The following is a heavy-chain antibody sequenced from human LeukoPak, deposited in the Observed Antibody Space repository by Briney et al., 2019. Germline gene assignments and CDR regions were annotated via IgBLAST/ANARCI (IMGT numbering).Heavy chain of an antibody. Sequence: PGGSLRLSCAASGFTVSSNYMSWVRQAPGKGLEWVSVIYSGGSTYYADSVKGRFTISRDNSKNTLYLQMNSLRAEDTAVYYCARVWYDILTGYVDHWGQGTLVTVSS. D-gene: IGHD3-9*01. CDR1: GFTVSSNY. CDR3: ARVWYDILTGYVDH. V-gene: IGHV3-53*01. J-gene: IGHJ4*02. CDR2: IYSGGST.